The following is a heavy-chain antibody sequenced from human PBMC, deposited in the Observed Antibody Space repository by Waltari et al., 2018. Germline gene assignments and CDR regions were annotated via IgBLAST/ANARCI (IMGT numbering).Heavy chain of an antibody. D-gene: IGHD1-7*01. CDR3: ARGITGTTGDYFDY. Sequence: HVQVVQSGAEVKRTGASLKVSCKACGYPFTGYYMHWVRQSTGQGLEWMGWINPNSGGTNYAQKFQGRVTMTRDTSISTAYMELSRLRSDDTAVYYCARGITGTTGDYFDYWGQGTLVTVSS. CDR2: INPNSGGT. J-gene: IGHJ4*02. CDR1: GYPFTGYY. V-gene: IGHV1-2*02.